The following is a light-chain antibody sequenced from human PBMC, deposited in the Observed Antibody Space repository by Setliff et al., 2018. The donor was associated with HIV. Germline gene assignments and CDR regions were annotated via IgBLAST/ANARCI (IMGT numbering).Light chain of an antibody. Sequence: QSVLTQPASVSGSPGQSVTISCTGTSSDVGAYDYVSWYQQHPGKAPKLIIYDVNKRPSGVPDRFFGSKSGNTASLTISGLQAEDETDYYCCSYAGRYLFGGGTK. J-gene: IGLJ3*02. V-gene: IGLV2-11*01. CDR1: SSDVGAYDY. CDR2: DVN. CDR3: CSYAGRYL.